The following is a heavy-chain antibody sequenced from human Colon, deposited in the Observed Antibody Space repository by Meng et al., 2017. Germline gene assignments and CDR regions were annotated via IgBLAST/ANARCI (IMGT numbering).Heavy chain of an antibody. CDR2: ISSGSRSI. Sequence: GESLKISCAASGFAFSSYELHWVRQAPGKGLEWVSYISSGSRSIYYAVSVKGRFTISRDNAKNSLYLQMNNLRAEDTAVFYCVRGQDWGQGTLVTVSS. CDR1: GFAFSSYE. V-gene: IGHV3-48*03. CDR3: VRGQD. J-gene: IGHJ4*02.